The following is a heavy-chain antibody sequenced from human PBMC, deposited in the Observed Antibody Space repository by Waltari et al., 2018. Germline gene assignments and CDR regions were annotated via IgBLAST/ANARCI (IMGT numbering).Heavy chain of an antibody. D-gene: IGHD1-26*01. J-gene: IGHJ6*03. CDR2: IHYSGSS. V-gene: IGHV4-59*01. Sequence: QVQLQESGPGLVKPSETLSLTCTVSGGSTSTYYWSWVRQSPGKGLEWIGYIHYSGSSVYHRSLRSRVAISLDTPNNQFSLRLRSVTAADAAIYYCARADTSTSYFYYYMDVWGKGTTVTVSS. CDR3: ARADTSTSYFYYYMDV. CDR1: GGSTSTYY.